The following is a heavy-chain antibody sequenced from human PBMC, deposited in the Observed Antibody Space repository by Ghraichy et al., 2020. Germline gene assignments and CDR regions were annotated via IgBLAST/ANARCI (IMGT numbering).Heavy chain of an antibody. Sequence: ASVKVSCKASGYTFTSYGITWVRQAPGQGLEWMGWISAYNGNTNYAQKLQGRVTLTTDTSTSTAYMELRSLRFDDTAVYYCARASHCRSASCYLGDDAFDIWGQGTMVTVSS. CDR2: ISAYNGNT. D-gene: IGHD2-2*01. J-gene: IGHJ3*02. CDR1: GYTFTSYG. V-gene: IGHV1-18*01. CDR3: ARASHCRSASCYLGDDAFDI.